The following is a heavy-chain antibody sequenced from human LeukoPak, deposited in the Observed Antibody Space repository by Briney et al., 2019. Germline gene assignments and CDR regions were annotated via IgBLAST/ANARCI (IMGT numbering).Heavy chain of an antibody. D-gene: IGHD3-22*01. J-gene: IGHJ6*04. V-gene: IGHV1-69*06. CDR2: VIPIFGTT. Sequence: SVKVSCKASGGTFSSYAISWVRQAPGQGLEWMGGVIPIFGTTNYAQKFQGRVTITADKSTSTAYMELSSLRSEDTAVYYCARERLYTVVDYYYYGMDTWGKGTTVTVSS. CDR1: GGTFSSYA. CDR3: ARERLYTVVDYYYYGMDT.